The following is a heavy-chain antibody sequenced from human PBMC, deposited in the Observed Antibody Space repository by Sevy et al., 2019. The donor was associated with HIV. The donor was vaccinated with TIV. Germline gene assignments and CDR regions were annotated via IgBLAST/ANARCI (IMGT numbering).Heavy chain of an antibody. V-gene: IGHV3-23*01. Sequence: GGSLRLSCAASGFTFGNYAMSWVRQAPGKGLEWVSSLSGNGGYTYYADSVKGRFTVSRDNAKNSIYLQMNSLRVDDTAVYYCARAAGWFDAWGQGTLVTVSS. CDR2: LSGNGGYT. CDR3: ARAAGWFDA. J-gene: IGHJ5*02. CDR1: GFTFGNYA.